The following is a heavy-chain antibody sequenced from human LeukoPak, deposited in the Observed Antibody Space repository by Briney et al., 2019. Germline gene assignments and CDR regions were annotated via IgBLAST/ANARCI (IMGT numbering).Heavy chain of an antibody. D-gene: IGHD4-23*01. CDR2: ISSSGSTI. Sequence: PGGSLRLSCAASGFTFDDYGMSWVRQAPGKGLEWVSYISSSGSTIYYADSVKGRFTISRDNAKNSLYLQMNSLRAEDTAVYYCARDPNYGGKTEHFDYWGQGTLVTVSS. CDR3: ARDPNYGGKTEHFDY. V-gene: IGHV3-48*04. CDR1: GFTFDDYG. J-gene: IGHJ4*02.